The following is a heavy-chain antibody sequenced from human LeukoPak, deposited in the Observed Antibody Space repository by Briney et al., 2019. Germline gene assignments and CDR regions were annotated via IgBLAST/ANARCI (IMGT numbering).Heavy chain of an antibody. D-gene: IGHD3-10*01. CDR3: ARAHYFASGNYYRGWFDP. Sequence: PSETLSLTCTVSGGSINNYYWSWIRQPPGKGLECIGYVYYTGSTYYNPSLKSGVTISVDTSKNQFSLKLNSVTAADTAVYYCARAHYFASGNYYRGWFDPWGQGSLVTVSS. V-gene: IGHV4-59*08. CDR1: GGSINNYY. J-gene: IGHJ5*02. CDR2: VYYTGST.